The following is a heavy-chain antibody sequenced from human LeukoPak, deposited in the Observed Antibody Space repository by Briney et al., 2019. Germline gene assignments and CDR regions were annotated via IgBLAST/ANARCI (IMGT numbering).Heavy chain of an antibody. CDR2: IKLHDGST. Sequence: ASVKVSCRTFGDTFTSQYIQWVRQAPGQGLEWMGLIKLHDGSTFYAQSLQGRVTLTRDTSTSTVYMDLSSLRSEDTAIYFCARNNVGSSGWTGLGFWGQGTLVTVSS. CDR3: ARNNVGSSGWTGLGF. D-gene: IGHD6-19*01. V-gene: IGHV1-46*04. CDR1: GDTFTSQY. J-gene: IGHJ4*02.